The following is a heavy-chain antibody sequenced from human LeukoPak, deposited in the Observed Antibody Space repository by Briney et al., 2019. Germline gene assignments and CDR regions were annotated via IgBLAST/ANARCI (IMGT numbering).Heavy chain of an antibody. J-gene: IGHJ5*02. CDR1: GGSISSYY. CDR3: ARVYDFWSGYYSINWFDP. V-gene: IGHV4-59*01. CDR2: IYYSGST. Sequence: SETLSLTCTVSGGSISSYYWSWLRQPPGKGLEWIGYIYYSGSTNYNPSLKSRVTISVDTSKNQFSLKLSSVTAVDTAVYYCARVYDFWSGYYSINWFDPWGQGTLVTVSS. D-gene: IGHD3-3*01.